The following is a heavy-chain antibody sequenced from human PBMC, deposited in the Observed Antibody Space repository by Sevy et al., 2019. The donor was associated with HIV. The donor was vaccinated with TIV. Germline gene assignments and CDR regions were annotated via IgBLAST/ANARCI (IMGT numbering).Heavy chain of an antibody. CDR2: INPNSGDT. CDR1: GNSFTVYY. V-gene: IGHV1-2*02. CDR3: AGSITIFGVAPVGV. D-gene: IGHD3-3*01. J-gene: IGHJ3*01. Sequence: ASVKVSCKASGNSFTVYYFHWVRQAPGQGLEWMGWINPNSGDTHYAQRFQGRVTMTTDASINAAYMELSRLTSDDTAVYYCAGSITIFGVAPVGVWGQGTMVTVSS.